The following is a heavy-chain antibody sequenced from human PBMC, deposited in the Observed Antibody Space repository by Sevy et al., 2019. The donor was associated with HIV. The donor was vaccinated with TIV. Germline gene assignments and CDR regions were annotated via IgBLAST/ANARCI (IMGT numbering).Heavy chain of an antibody. J-gene: IGHJ4*02. V-gene: IGHV3-30-3*01. CDR2: ISYDGSNK. CDR1: GFTFSSYA. CDR3: ARGRDYGDYVYYFDY. D-gene: IGHD4-17*01. Sequence: GGSLRLSCAASGFTFSSYAMHWVHQAPGKGLEWVAVISYDGSNKYYADSVKGRFTISRDNSKNTLYLQMNSLRAEDTAVYYCARGRDYGDYVYYFDYWGQRTLVTVSS.